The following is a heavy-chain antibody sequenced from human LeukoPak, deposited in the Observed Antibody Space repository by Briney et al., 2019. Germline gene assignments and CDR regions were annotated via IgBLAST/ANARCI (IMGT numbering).Heavy chain of an antibody. V-gene: IGHV4-61*02. CDR1: GGSISSGSYY. CDR2: IYTSGST. CDR3: ARDWAYYDILAPDAFDI. D-gene: IGHD3-9*01. Sequence: TLSLTCTVSGGSISSGSYYWSWIRQPAGKGLEWIGRIYTSGSTNYNPSLKSRVTISVDTSKNQFSLKLSSVTAADTAVYYCARDWAYYDILAPDAFDIWGQGTMVTVSS. J-gene: IGHJ3*02.